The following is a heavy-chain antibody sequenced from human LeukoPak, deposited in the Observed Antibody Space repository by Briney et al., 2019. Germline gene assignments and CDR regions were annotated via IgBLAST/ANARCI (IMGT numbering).Heavy chain of an antibody. CDR1: GGSITSSNW. J-gene: IGHJ6*03. V-gene: IGHV4-4*02. CDR2: IYHSGST. D-gene: IGHD3-10*01. CDR3: AREAKAAYGSGSYYPQRYYYYYYYMDV. Sequence: SGTLSLTCAVSGGSITSSNWWSWVRPPPGKGLEWIGEIYHSGSTNYNLSLKSRVTISVDTSKNQFSLKLSSVTAADTAVYYCAREAKAAYGSGSYYPQRYYYYYYYMDVWGKGTTVTVSS.